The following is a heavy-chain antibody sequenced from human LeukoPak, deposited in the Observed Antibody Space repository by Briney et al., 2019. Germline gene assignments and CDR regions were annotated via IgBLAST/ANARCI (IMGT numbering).Heavy chain of an antibody. Sequence: SSETLSLTCTVSGGSISSYYWSWIRQPAGKGLEWIGRIYTSGSTNYNPSLKSRVTMSVDTSKNQFSLKLSSVTAADTAVYYCARAVFGGSYYEYYYYGMDVWGQGTTVTVSS. J-gene: IGHJ6*02. D-gene: IGHD1-26*01. V-gene: IGHV4-4*07. CDR2: IYTSGST. CDR3: ARAVFGGSYYEYYYYGMDV. CDR1: GGSISSYY.